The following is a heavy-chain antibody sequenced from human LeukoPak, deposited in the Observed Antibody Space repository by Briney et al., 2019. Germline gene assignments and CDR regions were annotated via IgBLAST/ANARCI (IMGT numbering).Heavy chain of an antibody. J-gene: IGHJ4*02. D-gene: IGHD4-17*01. V-gene: IGHV3-23*01. CDR2: ISGSGSSG. Sequence: YPGGSLRLSCAASGFPFSNYGMSWVRQAPGKGLEWVSAISGSGSSGYYADPVKGRFTIYRDNSKNTLYLQMNSLRPEDTAVYYCAKRGPFGDYGKFDSWGQGTLVTVSS. CDR3: AKRGPFGDYGKFDS. CDR1: GFPFSNYG.